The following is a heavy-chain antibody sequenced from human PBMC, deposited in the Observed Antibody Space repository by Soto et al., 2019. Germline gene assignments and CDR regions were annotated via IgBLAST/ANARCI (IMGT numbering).Heavy chain of an antibody. CDR2: ISSSSSYI. CDR3: ARRYCSGGSCYSGAFGI. J-gene: IGHJ3*02. Sequence: PGGCLRLSCLASGFSFSKYSMNWVRQARGKGLEWVSSISSSSSYIYYADSVKGRFTISRDNAKNSLYLQMNSLRAEDTAVYYCARRYCSGGSCYSGAFGIWGQGTMVTVSS. D-gene: IGHD2-15*01. V-gene: IGHV3-21*01. CDR1: GFSFSKYS.